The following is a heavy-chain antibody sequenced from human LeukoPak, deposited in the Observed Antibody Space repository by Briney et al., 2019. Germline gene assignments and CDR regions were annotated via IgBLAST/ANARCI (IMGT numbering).Heavy chain of an antibody. Sequence: PGGSLRLSWAASGFTFSDSAMHWVRQASGKGLEWVGRIRSKTKSYATAYAASVKGRFTISRDDSKNTAYLHMNSLQTEDTAVYYCTTRRWAQEMPTIPYYFNSWGQGTLVTVSS. V-gene: IGHV3-73*01. D-gene: IGHD5-24*01. CDR1: GFTFSDSA. CDR3: TTRRWAQEMPTIPYYFNS. CDR2: IRSKTKSYAT. J-gene: IGHJ4*02.